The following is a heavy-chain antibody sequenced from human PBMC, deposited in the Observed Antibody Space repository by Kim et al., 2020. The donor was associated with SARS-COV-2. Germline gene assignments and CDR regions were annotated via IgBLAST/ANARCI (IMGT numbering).Heavy chain of an antibody. CDR1: GFTFTLFA. Sequence: GGSLRLSCAASGFTFTLFAMSWVRQAPGKGVEWVSTFGGSGGGTHYANSVKGRFTISRDNSRNTLYLEMNSLRAEDTATYFCAKDVEPARYHAFDTWGEG. V-gene: IGHV3-23*01. D-gene: IGHD3-16*02. CDR3: AKDVEPARYHAFDT. J-gene: IGHJ3*02. CDR2: FGGSGGGT.